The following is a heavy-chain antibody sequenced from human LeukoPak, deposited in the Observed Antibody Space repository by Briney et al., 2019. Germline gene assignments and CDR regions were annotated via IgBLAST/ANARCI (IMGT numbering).Heavy chain of an antibody. D-gene: IGHD1-1*01. CDR3: ARGGTVWNFDY. Sequence: PSETLSLTCTVSGGSISSSRKYWGWIRQPPGKGLEWIGSIYYRGSTYYNPSLKSRVTITLDTSKNQFSLNLNSVTAADTAVYYCARGGTVWNFDYWGRGTLVTVSS. J-gene: IGHJ4*02. CDR1: GGSISSSRKY. CDR2: IYYRGST. V-gene: IGHV4-39*07.